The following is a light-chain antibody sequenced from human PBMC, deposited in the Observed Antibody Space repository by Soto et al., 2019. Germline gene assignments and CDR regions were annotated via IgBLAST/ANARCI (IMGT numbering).Light chain of an antibody. CDR1: QSVSSSY. V-gene: IGKV3-20*01. CDR3: RQYGSSPPLT. CDR2: GAS. J-gene: IGKJ4*01. Sequence: EIVLTQSPGTLSLSPGERATLSCRASQSVSSSYLAWYQQKPGQAPRLLIYGASSRATGIPVRFSGSGYGTDCTHTISRLEPEEFAVYYCRQYGSSPPLTFGAGTKLEIK.